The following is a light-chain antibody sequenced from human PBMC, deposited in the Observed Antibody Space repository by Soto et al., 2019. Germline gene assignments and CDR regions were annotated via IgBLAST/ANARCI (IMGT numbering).Light chain of an antibody. CDR2: GAS. CDR1: QSVDIS. Sequence: EIVLTQSPATLSVSPVEIVTLYFISSQSVDISLAWYQQKPGQAPRLLIYGASTRATDMPGTFSGRGSGTEFTLTISSMRPEDFAVYYCQQYRSWPRTFGQGTKVDIK. CDR3: QQYRSWPRT. J-gene: IGKJ1*01. V-gene: IGKV3-15*01.